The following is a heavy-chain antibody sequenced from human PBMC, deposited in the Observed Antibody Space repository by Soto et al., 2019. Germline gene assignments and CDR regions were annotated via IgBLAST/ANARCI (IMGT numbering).Heavy chain of an antibody. J-gene: IGHJ6*02. V-gene: IGHV4-31*03. Sequence: SETLSLTCTVSGGSISSGGYYWSWIRQHPGKDLEWIGYIYYSGSTYYNPSLKSRVTISVDTSKNQFSLKLSSVTAADTAVYYCAREYCSGGSCYGMDVWGQGATVTVSS. CDR3: AREYCSGGSCYGMDV. CDR2: IYYSGST. D-gene: IGHD2-15*01. CDR1: GGSISSGGYY.